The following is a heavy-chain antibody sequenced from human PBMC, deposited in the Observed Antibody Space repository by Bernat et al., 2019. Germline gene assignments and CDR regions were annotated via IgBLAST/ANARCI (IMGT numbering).Heavy chain of an antibody. CDR3: ARGLASYYYGSGTRYFDY. D-gene: IGHD3-10*01. Sequence: QVQLQQWGAGLLKPSETLSLTCAVYGGSFSGYYWSWIRQPPGKGLEWIGEINHSGSTNYNPSLKSRVTISVDTFKNQFSLKLSSVTAADTAVYYCARGLASYYYGSGTRYFDYWGQGTLVTVSS. V-gene: IGHV4-34*01. CDR2: INHSGST. CDR1: GGSFSGYY. J-gene: IGHJ4*02.